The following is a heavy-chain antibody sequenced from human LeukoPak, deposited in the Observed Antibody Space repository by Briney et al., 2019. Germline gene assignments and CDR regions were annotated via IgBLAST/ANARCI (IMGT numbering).Heavy chain of an antibody. J-gene: IGHJ4*02. CDR3: ARGRYSSSWYYFDY. CDR2: ISAYNGNT. CDR1: GYTFTSYG. D-gene: IGHD6-13*01. Sequence: ASVKVSCKASGYTFTSYGISWVRQAPGQGLEWMGWISAYNGNTNYAQKLQGRVTMTTDTSTSTAYMELSSLRSEDTAVYYCARGRYSSSWYYFDYWGQGTLVTVSS. V-gene: IGHV1-18*01.